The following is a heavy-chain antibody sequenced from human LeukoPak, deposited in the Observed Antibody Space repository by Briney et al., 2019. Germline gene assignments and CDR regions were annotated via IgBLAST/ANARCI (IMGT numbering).Heavy chain of an antibody. Sequence: PGGSLRLSCAASGFTLSTYSMNWVRQAPGKGLEWLSYITSDSSTIYYADSVRGRFTISRDNAKNSLYLQMDSLRDEDTAVYCCARDRPNTGFDFDYWGRGTLVTVSS. CDR1: GFTLSTYS. CDR2: ITSDSSTI. D-gene: IGHD3-10*01. V-gene: IGHV3-48*02. CDR3: ARDRPNTGFDFDY. J-gene: IGHJ4*02.